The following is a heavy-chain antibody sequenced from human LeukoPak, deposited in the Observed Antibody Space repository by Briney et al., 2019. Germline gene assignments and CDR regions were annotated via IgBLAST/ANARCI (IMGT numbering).Heavy chain of an antibody. V-gene: IGHV1-69*05. CDR1: GGTFSSYA. Sequence: SVKVSCKASGGTFSSYAISWVRQAPGQGLEWMGGIIPIFGTANYAQKFQGRVTITTDESTSTAYMELRSLRSDDTAVYYCARGGNWNAGGYWGQGTLVTVSS. CDR3: ARGGNWNAGGY. J-gene: IGHJ4*02. D-gene: IGHD1-20*01. CDR2: IIPIFGTA.